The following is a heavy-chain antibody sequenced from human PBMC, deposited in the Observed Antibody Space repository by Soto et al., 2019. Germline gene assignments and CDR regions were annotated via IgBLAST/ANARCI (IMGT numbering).Heavy chain of an antibody. J-gene: IGHJ6*02. D-gene: IGHD5-12*01. CDR3: ARVQGGYHMAV. V-gene: IGHV3-48*02. Sequence: GGSLRLSCAASGFTFSSYSMNWVRQAPGKGLEWVSYISSSTGTIFYADSVKGRVTISRDNARNSLYLQMNSLRDGDTAVYYCARVQGGYHMAVWGQGTTVTVS. CDR1: GFTFSSYS. CDR2: ISSSTGTI.